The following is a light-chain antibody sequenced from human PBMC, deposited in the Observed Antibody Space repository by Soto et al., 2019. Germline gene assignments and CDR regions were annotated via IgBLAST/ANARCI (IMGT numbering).Light chain of an antibody. CDR1: QGINSY. CDR3: QQLNSYPWT. CDR2: AAS. V-gene: IGKV1-9*01. J-gene: IGKJ1*01. Sequence: IQFTQSPSSLSASVGDSLTITCRASQGINSYLAWYQQKPGKAPKLLIYAASTLQSGVPSRFSGSGSGTDFTLSIYSMQAEDFANYYCQQLNSYPWTFGQGTKVDXK.